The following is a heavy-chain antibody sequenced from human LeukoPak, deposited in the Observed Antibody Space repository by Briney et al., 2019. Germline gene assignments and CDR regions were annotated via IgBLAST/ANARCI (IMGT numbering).Heavy chain of an antibody. CDR3: ARSLKRELLRTYFDY. D-gene: IGHD1-26*01. J-gene: IGHJ4*02. V-gene: IGHV3-30*03. CDR1: GFTFSSYA. CDR2: ISYDGSNK. Sequence: PGGSLRLSCAASGFTFSSYAMSWVRQAPGKGLEWVAVISYDGSNKYYADSVKGRFTISRDNSKNTLYLQMNSLRAEDTAVYYCARSLKRELLRTYFDYWGQGTLVTVSS.